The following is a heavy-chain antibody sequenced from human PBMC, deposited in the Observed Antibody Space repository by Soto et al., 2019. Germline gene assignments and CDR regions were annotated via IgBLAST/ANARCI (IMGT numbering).Heavy chain of an antibody. CDR1: GFTFSSYS. D-gene: IGHD6-19*01. CDR3: ARDLVAVAGTGDY. Sequence: GGSLRLSCAASGFTFSSYSRNWVRQAPGKGLEWVSSISSSSSYIYYADSVKGRFTISRDNAKNSLYLQMNSLRAEDTAVYYCARDLVAVAGTGDYWGQGTLVTVSS. CDR2: ISSSSSYI. J-gene: IGHJ4*02. V-gene: IGHV3-21*01.